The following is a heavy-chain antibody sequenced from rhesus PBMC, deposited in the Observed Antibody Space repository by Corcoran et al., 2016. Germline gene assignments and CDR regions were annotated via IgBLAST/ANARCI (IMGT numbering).Heavy chain of an antibody. CDR2: ISYSGST. Sequence: QVQLQESGPGLVKPSETLSLTCAVSGGSISSSYYYWSWIRQAPGKGLEWIGYISYSGSTSYNPSLKRRVTISRDTSKNQFSLKLSSVTAADTTVYYCARAGGSGHDYWGQGVLVTVSS. CDR3: ARAGGSGHDY. CDR1: GGSISSSYYY. D-gene: IGHD6-31*01. J-gene: IGHJ4*01. V-gene: IGHV4-122*02.